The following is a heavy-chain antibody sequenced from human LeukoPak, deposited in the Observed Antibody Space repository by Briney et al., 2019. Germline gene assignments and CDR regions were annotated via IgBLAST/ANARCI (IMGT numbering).Heavy chain of an antibody. CDR1: GGSISSYY. Sequence: PSETLSLTCTVSGGSISSYYWSWIRQPPGKGLEWIGYIYYSGSTNYNPSLKSRVTISVDTSKNQFSLKLSSVTAADTAVYYCARHVTSDCSGGSCYSGSWFDPWGQGTLVTVSS. CDR3: ARHVTSDCSGGSCYSGSWFDP. J-gene: IGHJ5*02. V-gene: IGHV4-59*08. CDR2: IYYSGST. D-gene: IGHD2-15*01.